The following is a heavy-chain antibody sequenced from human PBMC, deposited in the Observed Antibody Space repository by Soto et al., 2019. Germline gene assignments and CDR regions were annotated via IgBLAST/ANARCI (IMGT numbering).Heavy chain of an antibody. J-gene: IGHJ6*02. CDR2: IIPIFGTA. CDR1: GGTFSSYA. Sequence: SVKVSCKASGGTFSSYAISWVRQAPGQGHEWIGGIIPIFGTANYAQKFQGRVTITADESTSTAYMELSSLRSEDTAVYYCARDYIAVAGTAGRVYYYYGMDVWGQGTTVTVSS. D-gene: IGHD6-19*01. CDR3: ARDYIAVAGTAGRVYYYYGMDV. V-gene: IGHV1-69*13.